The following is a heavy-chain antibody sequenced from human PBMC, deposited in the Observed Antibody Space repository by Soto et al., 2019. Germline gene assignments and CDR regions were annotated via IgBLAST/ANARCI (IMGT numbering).Heavy chain of an antibody. CDR2: IYPGDSDT. CDR3: ARLNYNILTGYRGSWFDP. CDR1: GYNFAIYW. Sequence: PGESLKISCRVSGYNFAIYWIGWVRQMPGKGLEWMGIIYPGDSDTRYSPSFQGHVAISVDKSIITTYLQWSSLRASDSAMYYCARLNYNILTGYRGSWFDPWGQGTLVTVSS. J-gene: IGHJ5*02. V-gene: IGHV5-51*01. D-gene: IGHD3-9*01.